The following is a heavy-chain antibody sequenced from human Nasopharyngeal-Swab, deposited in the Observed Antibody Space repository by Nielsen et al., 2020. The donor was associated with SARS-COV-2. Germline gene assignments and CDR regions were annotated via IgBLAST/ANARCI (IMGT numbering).Heavy chain of an antibody. CDR1: GGSVSDTDYF. V-gene: IGHV4-39*01. Sequence: SETLSLTCTVSGGSVSDTDYFWGWIRQPPVTGLEWIGNIDYRRRTFYNPSLKSRVSISVDTSRNQFSLDLHSVTAADTGVYYCASYYVGGDGQKRFDDWGQGTLVTVSS. J-gene: IGHJ4*02. CDR2: IDYRRRT. D-gene: IGHD1-26*01. CDR3: ASYYVGGDGQKRFDD.